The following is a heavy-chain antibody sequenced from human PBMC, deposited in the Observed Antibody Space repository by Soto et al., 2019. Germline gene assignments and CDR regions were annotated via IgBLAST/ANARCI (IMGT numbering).Heavy chain of an antibody. J-gene: IGHJ6*02. CDR3: ARVIGGYDYYYYYGMDV. CDR2: IYYRGST. V-gene: IGHV4-59*01. D-gene: IGHD5-12*01. Sequence: QVQLQESGPGLVKPSETLSLTCTVSGGSISSYYWSWIRQPPGKGLEWIGYIYYRGSTNYNPSLKSRVTISVXXSXTXXSLKLSSVTAADTAVYYCARVIGGYDYYYYYGMDVWGQGTTVTVSS. CDR1: GGSISSYY.